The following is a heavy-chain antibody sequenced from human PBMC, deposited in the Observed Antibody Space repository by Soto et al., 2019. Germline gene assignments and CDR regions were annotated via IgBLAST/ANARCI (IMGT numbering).Heavy chain of an antibody. CDR1: GYTFTAYG. J-gene: IGHJ4*02. CDR3: ARELNTESSAYYSFAF. V-gene: IGHV1-18*01. Sequence: GPEVKMPGASVKVSCKTSGYTFTAYGLAWLRQAPGQRPEWMGWVSTNDDRTNYVRKFQGRVTMTTDRSTTTTSMELRSLGTDDTAVYYCARELNTESSAYYSFAFWGQGTLVTVSS. CDR2: VSTNDDRT. D-gene: IGHD3-22*01.